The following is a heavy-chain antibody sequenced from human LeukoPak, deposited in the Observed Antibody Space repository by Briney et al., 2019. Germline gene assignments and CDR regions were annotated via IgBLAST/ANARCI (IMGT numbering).Heavy chain of an antibody. J-gene: IGHJ6*02. CDR1: GGSISSYY. D-gene: IGHD6-19*01. CDR3: ARDGYSSGWYGRGPYYYYGMDV. V-gene: IGHV4-4*07. CDR2: IYTSGST. Sequence: PSETLSPTCTVSGGSISSYYWSWIRQPAGKGLEWIGRIYTSGSTNYNPSLKSRVTMSVDTSKNQFSLKLSSVTAADTAVYYCARDGYSSGWYGRGPYYYYGMDVWGQGTTVTVSS.